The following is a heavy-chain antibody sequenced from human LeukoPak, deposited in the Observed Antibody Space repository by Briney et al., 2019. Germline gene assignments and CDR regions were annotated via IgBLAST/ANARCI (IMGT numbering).Heavy chain of an antibody. CDR2: IIPILGIA. V-gene: IGHV1-69*02. CDR1: GYTFTGYY. CDR3: ARHRSSSDSSRGYYYGMDV. J-gene: IGHJ6*02. Sequence: SVKVSCKASGYTFTGYYMHWVRQAPGQGLEWMGRIIPILGIANYAQKFQGRVTITADKSTSTAYMELSSLRSEDTGVYYCARHRSSSDSSRGYYYGMDVWGQGTTVTVSS. D-gene: IGHD6-6*01.